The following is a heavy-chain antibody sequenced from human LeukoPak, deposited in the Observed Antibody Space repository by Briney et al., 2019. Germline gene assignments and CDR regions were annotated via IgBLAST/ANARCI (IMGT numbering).Heavy chain of an antibody. CDR2: IYTSGST. CDR3: VRPYCGGECQSKNNWFDP. V-gene: IGHV4-61*02. Sequence: SQTLSLTCTVSGGSISSGSYYWSWIRQPAGKGLEWIGRIYTSGSTNYNPSLKSRVTISVDTSKNQFSLKLSSVTAADTAVYYCVRPYCGGECQSKNNWFDPWGQGTLVTVSS. CDR1: GGSISSGSYY. D-gene: IGHD2-21*01. J-gene: IGHJ5*02.